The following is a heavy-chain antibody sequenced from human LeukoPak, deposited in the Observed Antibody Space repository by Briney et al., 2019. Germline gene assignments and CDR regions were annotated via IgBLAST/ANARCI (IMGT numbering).Heavy chain of an antibody. CDR2: IIPIFGTA. D-gene: IGHD3-3*01. CDR3: ASPVKYYDTWSGYPPFDY. V-gene: IGHV1-69*13. Sequence: ASVRVSCKASGGTFSSYAISWVRQAPGQGLEWMGGIIPIFGTANYAQKFQGRVTITADESTSTAYMELSSLRSEDTAIYYCASPVKYYDTWSGYPPFDYWGQGTLVTVS. J-gene: IGHJ4*02. CDR1: GGTFSSYA.